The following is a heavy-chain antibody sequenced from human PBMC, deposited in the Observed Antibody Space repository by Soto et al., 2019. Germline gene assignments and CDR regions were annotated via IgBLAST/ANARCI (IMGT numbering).Heavy chain of an antibody. CDR1: GYTFTSYD. D-gene: IGHD3-3*01. Sequence: ASVKVSCKASGYTFTSYDINWVRQATGQGLEWMGWMNPNSGNTGYAQKFQGRVTMTRNTSISTAYMELSSLRSEDTAVYYCARWDLYYDFWSGSKTYGMDVWGQGTTVTVSS. J-gene: IGHJ6*02. V-gene: IGHV1-8*01. CDR3: ARWDLYYDFWSGSKTYGMDV. CDR2: MNPNSGNT.